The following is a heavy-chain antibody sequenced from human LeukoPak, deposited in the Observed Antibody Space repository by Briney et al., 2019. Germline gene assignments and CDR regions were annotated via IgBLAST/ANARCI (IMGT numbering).Heavy chain of an antibody. D-gene: IGHD6-19*01. Sequence: GSPLRLSCGASGFTFEDYAIHWFRKAPGKGLDGCSGFSWHSVSLGYADPVKGRFTISRDNAKNSLYLQMDSLRAEATALYYCAKSGWLVSDPYYFDYWGQGTLVTVSS. CDR2: FSWHSVSL. V-gene: IGHV3-9*01. J-gene: IGHJ4*02. CDR1: GFTFEDYA. CDR3: AKSGWLVSDPYYFDY.